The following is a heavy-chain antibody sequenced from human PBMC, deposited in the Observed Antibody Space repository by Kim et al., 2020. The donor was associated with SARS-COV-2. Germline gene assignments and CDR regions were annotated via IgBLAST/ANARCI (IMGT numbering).Heavy chain of an antibody. D-gene: IGHD1-26*01. CDR2: ISSSGSTI. CDR3: ARDRGSVGATYYYYGMDV. Sequence: GGSLRLSCAASGFTFSDYYMSWIRQAPGKGLEWVSYISSSGSTIYYADSVKGRFTISRDNAKNSLYLQMNSLRAEDTAVYYCARDRGSVGATYYYYGMDVWGQGTTVTVSS. J-gene: IGHJ6*02. V-gene: IGHV3-11*01. CDR1: GFTFSDYY.